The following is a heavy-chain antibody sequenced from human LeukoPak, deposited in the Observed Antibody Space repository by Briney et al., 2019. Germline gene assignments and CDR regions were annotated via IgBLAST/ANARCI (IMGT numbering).Heavy chain of an antibody. V-gene: IGHV3-66*01. D-gene: IGHD6-13*01. Sequence: GGSLRLSCAASGFTVSSNYMSWVRQAPGKGLEWVSVIYSGGSTYYADSVKGRFTISRDNSKNTLYLQMNSLRAEDTAVYYCAGGYSSSWYRFDPWGQGTLVTVSS. J-gene: IGHJ5*02. CDR2: IYSGGST. CDR1: GFTVSSNY. CDR3: AGGYSSSWYRFDP.